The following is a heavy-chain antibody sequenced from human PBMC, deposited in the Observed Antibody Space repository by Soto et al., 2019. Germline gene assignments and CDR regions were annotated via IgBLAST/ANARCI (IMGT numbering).Heavy chain of an antibody. CDR2: ISYDGSNK. J-gene: IGHJ6*02. D-gene: IGHD6-6*01. Sequence: PGGSLRLSCAASGFTFSSYAMHWVRQAPGKGLEWVAVISYDGSNKSCADSVKGRFTISRDNSKNTLYLQMNSLRAEDTAVYYCASDLGGGSSSPDLYYYYGMDVWGQGTTVTVSS. CDR3: ASDLGGGSSSPDLYYYYGMDV. V-gene: IGHV3-30-3*01. CDR1: GFTFSSYA.